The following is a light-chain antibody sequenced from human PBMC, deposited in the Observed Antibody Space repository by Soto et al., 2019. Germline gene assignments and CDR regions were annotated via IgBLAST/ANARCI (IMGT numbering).Light chain of an antibody. V-gene: IGLV2-14*01. CDR3: CSYTSTSALVL. J-gene: IGLJ3*02. CDR2: DVT. CDR1: SSDVGGYNY. Sequence: QSALTQPASVSGSPGQLITISCTGTSSDVGGYNYVSWYQQHPGKAPKLMIYDVTSRPSGVSNRFSGSKSGNTASLTISGLQAEDEADYYCCSYTSTSALVLFGGGTKVTVL.